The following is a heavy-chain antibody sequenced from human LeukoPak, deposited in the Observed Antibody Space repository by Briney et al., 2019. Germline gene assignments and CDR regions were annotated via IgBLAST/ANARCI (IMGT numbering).Heavy chain of an antibody. Sequence: SETLSLTCTVSGGSISSYYWSWIRQPPGKGLEWIGYIYYSGSTNYNPSLKSRVTISVDTSKNQFSLKLSSVTAADTAVYYCARDSSGLGGYWGQGTLVTVSS. CDR2: IYYSGST. CDR1: GGSISSYY. CDR3: ARDSSGLGGY. D-gene: IGHD6-19*01. V-gene: IGHV4-59*01. J-gene: IGHJ4*02.